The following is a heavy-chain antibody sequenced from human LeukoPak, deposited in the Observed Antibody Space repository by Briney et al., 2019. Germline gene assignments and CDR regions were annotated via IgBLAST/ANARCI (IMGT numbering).Heavy chain of an antibody. CDR2: IYHSGST. CDR1: GGSISSSNW. J-gene: IGHJ6*04. CDR3: ARDHGQRGYSYGPQNYYYYGMDV. Sequence: ASETLSLTCAVSGGSISSSNWWSWVRQPPGKGLEWIGEIYHSGSTNYNPSLKSRVTISVDKSKNQFSLKLSSVTAADTAVYYCARDHGQRGYSYGPQNYYYYGMDVWGKGTTVTVSS. V-gene: IGHV4-4*02. D-gene: IGHD5-18*01.